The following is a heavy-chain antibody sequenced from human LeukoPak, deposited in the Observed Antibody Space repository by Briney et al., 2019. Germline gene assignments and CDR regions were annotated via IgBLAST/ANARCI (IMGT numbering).Heavy chain of an antibody. CDR2: IYYSGST. Sequence: SETLSLTCTVSGGSISSYYWSWIRQPPGKGLEWIGYIYYSGSTNYNLSLKSRVTISVDTSKNQFSLKLSFVTAADTAVYYCARQYYDYVWGSYRYNYYFDYWGQGTLVTVSS. CDR1: GGSISSYY. D-gene: IGHD3-16*02. CDR3: ARQYYDYVWGSYRYNYYFDY. V-gene: IGHV4-59*08. J-gene: IGHJ4*02.